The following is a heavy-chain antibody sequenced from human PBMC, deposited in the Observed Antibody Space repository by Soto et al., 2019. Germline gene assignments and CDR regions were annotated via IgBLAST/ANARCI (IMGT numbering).Heavy chain of an antibody. CDR2: IKQDGSEK. CDR1: GFTFSSYW. D-gene: IGHD6-6*01. Sequence: GGSLRLSFAAPGFTFSSYWMSWARQAPGKGLEWVANIKQDGSEKYYVDSVKGRFTISRDNAKNSLYLQMNSLRAEDTAVYYCASYSSSSFDYWGQGTLVTVSS. J-gene: IGHJ4*02. V-gene: IGHV3-7*03. CDR3: ASYSSSSFDY.